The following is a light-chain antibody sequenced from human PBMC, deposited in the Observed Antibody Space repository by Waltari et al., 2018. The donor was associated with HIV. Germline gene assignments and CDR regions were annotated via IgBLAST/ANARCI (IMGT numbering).Light chain of an antibody. CDR3: QQYFGLPVT. CDR1: QSVSDF. J-gene: IGKJ4*01. CDR2: DAS. Sequence: EIVLTQSPATLSLSPGARATLSCRASQSVSDFLAWYQHKSGQAPRLLIFDASNRATGIPARFSGSGSGTDFTLTINTLQAEDVAVYYCQQYFGLPVTFGGGTKVEIK. V-gene: IGKV3-11*01.